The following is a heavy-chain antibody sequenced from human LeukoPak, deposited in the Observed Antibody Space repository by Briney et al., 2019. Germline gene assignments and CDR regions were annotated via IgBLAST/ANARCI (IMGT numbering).Heavy chain of an antibody. CDR2: IYYSGST. V-gene: IGHV4-30-4*08. D-gene: IGHD2-2*01. CDR1: GGSFSGYY. J-gene: IGHJ4*02. CDR3: ASYCSSTSCYYFDY. Sequence: PSETLSLTCAVYGGSFSGYYWSWIRQPPGKGLEWIGYIYYSGSTYYNPSLKSRVTISVDTSKNQFSLKLSSVTAADTAVYYCASYCSSTSCYYFDYWGQGTLVTVSS.